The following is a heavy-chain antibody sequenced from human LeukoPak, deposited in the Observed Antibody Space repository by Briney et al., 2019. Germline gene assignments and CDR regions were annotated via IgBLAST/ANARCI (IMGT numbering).Heavy chain of an antibody. V-gene: IGHV3-23*01. Sequence: GGSLRLSCAASGFTFSSYAMSWVRQAPGKGLEWVSAISGSGGSTYYAHSVKGRVTISRDNSKNTLYLQMNSLSAEDTAVYYCAKVSPNILTGHWGPDEVEYYFDYWGQGTLVTVSS. D-gene: IGHD3-9*01. CDR2: ISGSGGST. J-gene: IGHJ4*02. CDR3: AKVSPNILTGHWGPDEVEYYFDY. CDR1: GFTFSSYA.